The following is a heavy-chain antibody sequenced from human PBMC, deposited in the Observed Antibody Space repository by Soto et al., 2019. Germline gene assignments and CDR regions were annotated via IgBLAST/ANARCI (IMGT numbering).Heavy chain of an antibody. CDR3: ARRLTASVTAMGY. CDR2: ISDDGINK. D-gene: IGHD2-21*02. CDR1: GFTFSDYA. V-gene: IGHV3-30-3*01. Sequence: QVQLVESGGGVVQPGRSLRLSCSASGFTFSDYALHWVRQAPGKGLEWVAVISDDGINKYIADSVKGRFIISRDNSKNTVFLQMSSLGLEDTAIYYCARRLTASVTAMGYWGQGNLVTVSS. J-gene: IGHJ4*02.